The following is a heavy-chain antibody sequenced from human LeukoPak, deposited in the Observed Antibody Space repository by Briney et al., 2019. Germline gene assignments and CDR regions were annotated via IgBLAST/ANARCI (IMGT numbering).Heavy chain of an antibody. CDR3: ARTTVTTFRYYYYYYYMDI. J-gene: IGHJ6*03. Sequence: PSETLSLTCTVSGGSISSYYWSWIRQPPGKGLEWIGYIYYSGSTNYNPSLKSRVTISVDTSKNQFSLKLSSVTAADTAVYYCARTTVTTFRYYYYYYYMDIWGKGTTVTVSS. V-gene: IGHV4-59*01. CDR1: GGSISSYY. CDR2: IYYSGST. D-gene: IGHD4-17*01.